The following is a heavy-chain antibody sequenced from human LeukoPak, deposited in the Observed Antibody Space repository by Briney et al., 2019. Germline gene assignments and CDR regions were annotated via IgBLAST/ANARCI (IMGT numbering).Heavy chain of an antibody. CDR3: ARALATVTTWGLDY. Sequence: ASVKVSCKVSGYTLTELSMHWVRQAPGKGLEWMGGFDPEDGETIYAQKFQGRVTMTEDTSTDTAYMELSRLRSDDTAVYYCARALATVTTWGLDYWGQGTLVTVSS. D-gene: IGHD4-17*01. CDR2: FDPEDGET. V-gene: IGHV1-24*01. J-gene: IGHJ4*02. CDR1: GYTLTELS.